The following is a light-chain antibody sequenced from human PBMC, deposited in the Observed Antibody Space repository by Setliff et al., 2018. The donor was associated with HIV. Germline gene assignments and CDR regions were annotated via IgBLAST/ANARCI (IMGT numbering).Light chain of an antibody. J-gene: IGLJ1*01. CDR1: STDVGRYIF. CDR3: NSYTSSSTRV. V-gene: IGLV2-14*03. Sequence: QSALTQPASVSGSPGQSITISCTGSSTDVGRYIFVSWYQQHPGKAPRLMIFDVSNRPSGVSNRFSGSKSGSTASLTISGLQPEDEADYYCNSYTSSSTRVFGTGTKVTVL. CDR2: DVS.